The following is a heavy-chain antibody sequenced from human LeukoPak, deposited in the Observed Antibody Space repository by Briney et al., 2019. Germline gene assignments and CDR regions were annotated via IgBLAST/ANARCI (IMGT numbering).Heavy chain of an antibody. D-gene: IGHD2-15*01. CDR3: ARSVEGYCSGGSCYSYYYYMDV. J-gene: IGHJ6*03. CDR1: GGSISTSNYY. Sequence: SETLSLTCTVSGGSISTSNYYWGWIRQPPGKGLEWIGNIFYSGSTYYSPSLKSRVTISVDTSKNQFSLKLSSVTAADTAVYYCARSVEGYCSGGSCYSYYYYMDVWGKGTTVTVSS. V-gene: IGHV4-39*07. CDR2: IFYSGST.